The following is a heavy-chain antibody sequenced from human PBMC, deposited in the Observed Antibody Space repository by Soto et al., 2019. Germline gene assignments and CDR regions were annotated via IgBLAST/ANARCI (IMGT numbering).Heavy chain of an antibody. CDR2: MNEDGSER. V-gene: IGHV3-7*03. CDR1: GFSFSSAW. D-gene: IGHD4-4*01. Sequence: VQLVEAGGGLVQPGGSLRLSCAVSGFSFSSAWMTLIRQAPGKGLERVAIMNEDGSERYYVDSVKGRFTISRDNAKNALFLQMNSLRVDDTAVYFCARDRAYSRFDYWGKGSLVTVSS. CDR3: ARDRAYSRFDY. J-gene: IGHJ4*02.